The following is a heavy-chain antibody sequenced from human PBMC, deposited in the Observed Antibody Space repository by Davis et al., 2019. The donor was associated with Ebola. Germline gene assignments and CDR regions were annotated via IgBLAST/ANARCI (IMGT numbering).Heavy chain of an antibody. CDR1: GYTFTSYY. D-gene: IGHD6-6*01. J-gene: IGHJ4*02. Sequence: ASVKVSCKASGYTFTSYYMHWVRQAPGQGLEWMGIINPSGGSTSYAQKFQGRVTMTRDTSTSTVYMELSSLRPEDTAVYYCARYLAALGLFDYWGQGTLVTVSS. V-gene: IGHV1-46*01. CDR3: ARYLAALGLFDY. CDR2: INPSGGST.